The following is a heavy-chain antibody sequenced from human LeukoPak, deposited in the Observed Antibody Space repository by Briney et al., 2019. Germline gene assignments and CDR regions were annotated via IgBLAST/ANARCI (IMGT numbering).Heavy chain of an antibody. J-gene: IGHJ5*02. Sequence: ASVKVSCKASGYTFTSYYMHWLRQAPGQGLEWMGIINPSGGSTSYAQKFQGRVTMTRDTSTSTVYMELSSLRSEDTAVYYCAREGRQDHYDSSRFSNWFDPWGQGTLVTVSS. CDR3: AREGRQDHYDSSRFSNWFDP. D-gene: IGHD3-22*01. CDR2: INPSGGST. V-gene: IGHV1-46*03. CDR1: GYTFTSYY.